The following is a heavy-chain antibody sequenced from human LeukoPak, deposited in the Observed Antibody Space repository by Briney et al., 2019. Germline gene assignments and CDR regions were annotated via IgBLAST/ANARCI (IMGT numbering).Heavy chain of an antibody. J-gene: IGHJ3*02. CDR2: IYTSGST. D-gene: IGHD3-10*01. V-gene: IGHV4-4*07. CDR1: GGSMSSYY. Sequence: PSETLSLTCTVSGGSMSSYYWSWIRQPAGKGLEWIGRIYTSGSTNYNPSLKSRVTMSVDRSKNQFSLKLSSVTAADTAVYYCARDPGYYGSGTRGAFDIWGQGTMVTVSS. CDR3: ARDPGYYGSGTRGAFDI.